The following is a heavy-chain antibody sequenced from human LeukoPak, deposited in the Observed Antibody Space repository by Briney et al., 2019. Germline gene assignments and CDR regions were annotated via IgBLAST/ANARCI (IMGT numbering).Heavy chain of an antibody. CDR3: ARDNYYDSTGYTDY. Sequence: SETLSLTCTVSGGSISSYYWSWIRQPSGKGLEWIGYIYYSGSTNYNPSLKSRVTISVDTSKNQFSLKLSSVTAADTAVYYCARDNYYDSTGYTDYWGQGTLVTVSS. CDR1: GGSISSYY. J-gene: IGHJ4*02. D-gene: IGHD3-22*01. V-gene: IGHV4-59*01. CDR2: IYYSGST.